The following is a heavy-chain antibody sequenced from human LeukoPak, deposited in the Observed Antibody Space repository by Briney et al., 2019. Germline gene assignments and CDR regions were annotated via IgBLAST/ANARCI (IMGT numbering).Heavy chain of an antibody. CDR1: GFTFSSYG. J-gene: IGHJ6*04. CDR2: IWYDGSNK. V-gene: IGHV3-33*01. D-gene: IGHD3-10*01. CDR3: ARDMVRGVIFSYYGMDV. Sequence: PGGSLRLSCAASGFTFSSYGMHWVRQAPGKGLEWVAVIWYDGSNKYYADSVKGRFTISRDNSKNTLYLQMNSLRAEDTAVYYCARDMVRGVIFSYYGMDVWGKGTTATVSS.